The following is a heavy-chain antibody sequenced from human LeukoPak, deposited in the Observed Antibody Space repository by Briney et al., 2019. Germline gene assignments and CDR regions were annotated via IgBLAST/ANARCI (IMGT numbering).Heavy chain of an antibody. CDR3: ARVCAPTTGATGGVDYFDY. V-gene: IGHV6-1*01. J-gene: IGHJ4*02. CDR2: TYYRSKWFN. CDR1: GDSVSSNSAA. Sequence: SQTLSLTCAISGDSVSSNSAAWNWIRQSPSRGLEWLGRTYYRSKWFNDYAVSVQRRITINADTSKNQFSLQLNSVTPEDTAVYYCARVCAPTTGATGGVDYFDYWGQGTLVTVSS. D-gene: IGHD1-7*01.